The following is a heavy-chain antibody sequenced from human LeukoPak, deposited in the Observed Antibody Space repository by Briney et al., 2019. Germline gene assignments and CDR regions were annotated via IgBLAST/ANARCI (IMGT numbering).Heavy chain of an antibody. D-gene: IGHD3-10*01. J-gene: IGHJ4*02. CDR3: ATRGNYYGSGLSDY. CDR2: IRYDGSNK. Sequence: HAGGSLRLSCAASGFTFISYGMHWVRQAPGKGLEWVAFIRYDGSNKYYADSVKGRFTISRDNSKNTLYLQMNSLRAEDTAVYYCATRGNYYGSGLSDYWGQGTLVTVSS. CDR1: GFTFISYG. V-gene: IGHV3-30*02.